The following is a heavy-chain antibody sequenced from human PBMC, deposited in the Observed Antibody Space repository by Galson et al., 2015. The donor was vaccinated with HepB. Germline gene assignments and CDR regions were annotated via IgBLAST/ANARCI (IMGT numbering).Heavy chain of an antibody. D-gene: IGHD6-19*01. CDR2: IVVGSGNT. V-gene: IGHV1-58*01. CDR1: GFTFTSSA. J-gene: IGHJ4*02. Sequence: SVKVSCKASGFTFTSSAVQWVRQARGQRLEWIGWIVVGSGNTNYAQKFQERVTITRDMSTSTAYMELSSLRSEDTAVYYCAAAGIAVAGTMGWGQGTLVTVSS. CDR3: AAAGIAVAGTMG.